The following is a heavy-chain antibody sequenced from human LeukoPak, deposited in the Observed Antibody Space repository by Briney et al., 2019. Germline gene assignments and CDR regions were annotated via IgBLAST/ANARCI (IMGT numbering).Heavy chain of an antibody. CDR2: ISSGTSYI. Sequence: SGGSLRLSCAASGFTFNTYTMNWVRQAPGKGLEWVSSISSGTSYIYYADSVKGRFTISRDNTKNSLYLQMNSLRAEDTALYYCAKRSAAGTVGYFDYWGQGSLVTVSS. J-gene: IGHJ4*02. CDR1: GFTFNTYT. CDR3: AKRSAAGTVGYFDY. D-gene: IGHD6-13*01. V-gene: IGHV3-21*04.